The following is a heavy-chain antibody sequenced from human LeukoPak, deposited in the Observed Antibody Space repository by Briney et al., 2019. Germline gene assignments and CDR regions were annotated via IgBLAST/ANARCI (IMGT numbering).Heavy chain of an antibody. D-gene: IGHD3-10*01. CDR2: IYPGDSDT. CDR1: GYSFTSYW. CDR3: ARQSYSYYGSGSYDNWFDP. Sequence: GESLKISCKGSGYSFTSYWIGWVRQMPGKGLEWMGIIYPGDSDTRYSPSFQGQVTISADKSIGTAYLQWSSLKASDAAMHYCARQSYSYYGSGSYDNWFDPWGQGTLVTVSS. J-gene: IGHJ5*02. V-gene: IGHV5-51*01.